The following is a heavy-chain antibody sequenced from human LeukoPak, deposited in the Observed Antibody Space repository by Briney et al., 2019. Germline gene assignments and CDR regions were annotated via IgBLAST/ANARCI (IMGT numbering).Heavy chain of an antibody. CDR3: AKDEVDWDIVVVNQSDY. CDR1: GFTVSSNY. V-gene: IGHV3-23*01. CDR2: ISGSGGST. Sequence: GGSLRLSCAASGFTVSSNYMSWVRQAPGKGLEWVSAISGSGGSTYYADSVKGRFTISRDNSKNTLYLQMNSLRAEDTAVYYCAKDEVDWDIVVVNQSDYWGQGTLVTVSS. J-gene: IGHJ4*02. D-gene: IGHD2-2*01.